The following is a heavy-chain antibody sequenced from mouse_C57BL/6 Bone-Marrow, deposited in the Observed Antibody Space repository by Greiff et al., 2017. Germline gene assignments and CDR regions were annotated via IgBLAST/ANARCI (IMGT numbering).Heavy chain of an antibody. V-gene: IGHV1-63*01. CDR1: GYTFTNYC. D-gene: IGHD2-10*02. J-gene: IGHJ4*01. Sequence: QVQLKQSGAELVRPGTSVKMSCKASGYTFTNYCIGWAKQRPGHGLEWIGDIYPGGGSTNYNEKFKGKATLSADKSSSTAYMKFSSLTSEDAAIDYCARSSKEYCYAMDYWGQGTSVTVSS. CDR3: ARSSKEYCYAMDY. CDR2: IYPGGGST.